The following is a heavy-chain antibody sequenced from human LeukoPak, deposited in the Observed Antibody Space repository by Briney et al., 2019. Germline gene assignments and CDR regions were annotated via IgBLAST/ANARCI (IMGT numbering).Heavy chain of an antibody. D-gene: IGHD5-18*01. CDR3: AGSDTAMEGLDY. V-gene: IGHV1-2*02. CDR1: GYTFTGYY. CDR2: INPNSGGT. Sequence: ASVKVSCKASGYTFTGYYMHWVRQAPGQGLEWMGWINPNSGGTNYAQKFQGRVTMTRDTSISTAYTELSRLRSDDTAVYYCAGSDTAMEGLDYWGQGTLVTVSS. J-gene: IGHJ4*02.